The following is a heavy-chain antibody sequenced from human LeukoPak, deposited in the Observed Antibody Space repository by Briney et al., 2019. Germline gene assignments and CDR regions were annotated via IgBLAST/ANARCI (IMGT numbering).Heavy chain of an antibody. J-gene: IGHJ3*02. CDR2: IYYSGST. Sequence: PSETLSLTCTVSGGSISSYYWSWIRQPPGKGLEWIGYIYYSGSTNYNPSLKSRVTISVDTSKNQFSLKLSSVTAADTAVYYCARDLRGTAFDIWGQGTMVTVSS. CDR3: ARDLRGTAFDI. V-gene: IGHV4-59*12. CDR1: GGSISSYY. D-gene: IGHD4-17*01.